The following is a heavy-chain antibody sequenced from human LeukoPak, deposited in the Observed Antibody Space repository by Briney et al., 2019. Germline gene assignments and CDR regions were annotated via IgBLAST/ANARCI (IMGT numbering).Heavy chain of an antibody. CDR1: GYTFTGYY. CDR3: ARGSSCEVEMATMYFDY. J-gene: IGHJ4*02. Sequence: ASVKVSCKASGYTFTGYYMHWVRQAPGQGLEWMGWINPNSGGTNYAQKFQGRVTMTRDTSISTAYMELSRLRSDDTAVYYCARGSSCEVEMATMYFDYWGQGTLVTVSS. CDR2: INPNSGGT. V-gene: IGHV1-2*02. D-gene: IGHD5-12*01.